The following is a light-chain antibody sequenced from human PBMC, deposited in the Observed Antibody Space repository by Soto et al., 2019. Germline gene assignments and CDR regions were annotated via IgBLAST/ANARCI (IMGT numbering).Light chain of an antibody. CDR3: QHYDTSPPKYT. Sequence: DIVSTQSPGILSKSPGESATLSCTASQSVSSSYLAWYHHKPDQAPRLLLHGASSRATGIPDRISCRGCGTDFTLTISRLEPEDFAIYYCQHYDTSPPKYTFGQGTRLE. CDR2: GAS. V-gene: IGKV3-20*01. J-gene: IGKJ2*01. CDR1: QSVSSSY.